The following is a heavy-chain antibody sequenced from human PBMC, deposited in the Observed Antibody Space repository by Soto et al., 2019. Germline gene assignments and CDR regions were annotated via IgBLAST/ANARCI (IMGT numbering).Heavy chain of an antibody. Sequence: EVQVLDSGGGLVQPGGSLRLSCAASGVRFSDDAMTWVRQVPGRGLEWVSSIFASGDNTQYADSVKGRFTISRENSRDTLYLQMNSLRVEDTAVYYCARDPNGDYVGAFDIWGQGTMVTVSS. CDR2: IFASGDNT. CDR1: GVRFSDDA. CDR3: ARDPNGDYVGAFDI. J-gene: IGHJ3*02. D-gene: IGHD4-17*01. V-gene: IGHV3-23*01.